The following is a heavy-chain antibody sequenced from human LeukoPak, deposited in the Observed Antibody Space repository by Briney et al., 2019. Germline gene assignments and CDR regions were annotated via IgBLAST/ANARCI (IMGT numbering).Heavy chain of an antibody. J-gene: IGHJ4*02. CDR1: GLTVSSTY. D-gene: IGHD5-24*01. CDR3: ERAVTVGYSLDFYFDF. Sequence: PGGSLRLSCAACGLTVSSTYKTWLRQAPGKGLEWVSTIYRGGNTFYADSVKGRFTISRDTSKNTLNLDMNSLGVDVTAVYYGERAVTVGYSLDFYFDFWGQGTLVTVSS. CDR2: IYRGGNT. V-gene: IGHV3-53*01.